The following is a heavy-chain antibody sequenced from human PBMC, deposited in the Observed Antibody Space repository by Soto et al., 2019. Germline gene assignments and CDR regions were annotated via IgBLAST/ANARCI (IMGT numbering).Heavy chain of an antibody. Sequence: GGSLRLSCAASGFTFSNYAMTWVRQAPGKGLEWVSTIGGGGSLTYYADSVKGRFTISRDNSKNTLYLQMNSLIADDTAVYYCAKDRPSDYSDQKQGGDWFDPWGQGTLVTVSS. V-gene: IGHV3-23*01. CDR2: IGGGGSLT. D-gene: IGHD4-17*01. CDR1: GFTFSNYA. J-gene: IGHJ5*02. CDR3: AKDRPSDYSDQKQGGDWFDP.